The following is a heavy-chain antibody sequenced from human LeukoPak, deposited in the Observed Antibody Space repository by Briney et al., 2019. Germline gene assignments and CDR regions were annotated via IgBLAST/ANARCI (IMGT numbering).Heavy chain of an antibody. Sequence: ASVKVSCKASGYTFTGYYMHWVRQAPGQGLEWMGWINPNSGGTNYAQKFQGRVTMTRDTSISTAYMELSRLRSDDTAVYYCAREQTGFQEEFDYWGQGTLVTVSS. CDR2: INPNSGGT. V-gene: IGHV1-2*02. J-gene: IGHJ4*02. CDR1: GYTFTGYY. CDR3: AREQTGFQEEFDY. D-gene: IGHD3-9*01.